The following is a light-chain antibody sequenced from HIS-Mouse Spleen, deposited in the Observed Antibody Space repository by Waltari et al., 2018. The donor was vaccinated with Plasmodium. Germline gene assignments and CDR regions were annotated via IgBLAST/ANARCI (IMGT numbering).Light chain of an antibody. Sequence: EIVMTQSPATLSVSPGERATLSCRASQSVSSNLARYQQKPGQAPRPLIYGASTRATGIPAMFSGSGSGTEFTLTISSLQSEDFAVYYCQQYNNWSFTFGPGTKVDIK. CDR3: QQYNNWSFT. CDR2: GAS. CDR1: QSVSSN. J-gene: IGKJ3*01. V-gene: IGKV3-15*01.